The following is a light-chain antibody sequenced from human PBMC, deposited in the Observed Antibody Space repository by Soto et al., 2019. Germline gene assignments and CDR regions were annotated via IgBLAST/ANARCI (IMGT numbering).Light chain of an antibody. V-gene: IGKV1-33*01. J-gene: IGKJ3*01. CDR2: DAS. CDR1: QDISNY. CDR3: QQYINLPIFT. Sequence: DIQMTQSPSSLPASVGDRVTITCQASQDISNYLNWYQQKPGKAPKLLIYDASNLETVVPSRFSGSGSGTDFTFTISSLLAEDIVTYYCQQYINLPIFTFGPGTRVDIK.